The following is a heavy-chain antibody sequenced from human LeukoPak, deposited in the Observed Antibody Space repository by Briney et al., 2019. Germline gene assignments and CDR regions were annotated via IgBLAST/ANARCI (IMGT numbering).Heavy chain of an antibody. CDR3: ARALYGDHEYNWFDP. V-gene: IGHV1-8*01. J-gene: IGHJ5*02. CDR1: GYTFTSYD. Sequence: ASVKVSCKASGYTFTSYDINWVRQATGQGLEWMGWMNPNSGNTGYAQKFQGRVTMTRNTSISTAYMELSSLRSEDTAVYYCARALYGDHEYNWFDPWGQATLVTVSS. D-gene: IGHD4-17*01. CDR2: MNPNSGNT.